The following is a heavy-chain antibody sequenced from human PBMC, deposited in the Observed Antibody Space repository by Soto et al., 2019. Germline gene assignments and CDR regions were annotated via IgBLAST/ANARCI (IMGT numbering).Heavy chain of an antibody. V-gene: IGHV4-4*02. CDR2: IYHSGRT. J-gene: IGHJ4*02. CDR1: GGSISSSHW. CDR3: ARVRVEESVAGGFDY. Sequence: KTSETLSLTCGVSGGSISSSHWWSWVRQPPGKGLEWIGEIYHSGRTNYNPSLKSRVTISVDKSKNQFSLKLSSVTAADTAVYYGARVRVEESVAGGFDYWGQGTLVTVSS. D-gene: IGHD6-19*01.